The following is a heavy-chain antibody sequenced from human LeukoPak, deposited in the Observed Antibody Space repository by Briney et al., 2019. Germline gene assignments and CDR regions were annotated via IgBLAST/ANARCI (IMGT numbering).Heavy chain of an antibody. CDR1: GFSFSSYN. CDR3: AKGGYCSSTSCYLQGDYYYYMDV. CDR2: ISGSGGST. J-gene: IGHJ6*03. Sequence: PGGSLRLSCVASGFSFSSYNMNWVRQAPGKGLEWVSAISGSGGSTYYADSVKGRFTISRDNSKNTPYLQMNSLRAEDTAVYYCAKGGYCSSTSCYLQGDYYYYMDVWGKGTTVTVSS. D-gene: IGHD2-2*01. V-gene: IGHV3-23*01.